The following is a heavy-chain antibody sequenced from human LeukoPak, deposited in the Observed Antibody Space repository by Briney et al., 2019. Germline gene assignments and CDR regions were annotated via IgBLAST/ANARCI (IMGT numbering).Heavy chain of an antibody. J-gene: IGHJ4*02. CDR2: FDPEDGET. CDR3: ATGRYYYDSSGYWPFDY. D-gene: IGHD3-22*01. V-gene: IGHV1-24*01. CDR1: GYTLTELS. Sequence: ASVTVSCKVSGYTLTELSMHWVRQAPGKGLEWMGGFDPEDGETIYAQKFQGRVTMTEDTSTDTAYMELSSLRSEDTAVYYCATGRYYYDSSGYWPFDYWGQGTLVTVSS.